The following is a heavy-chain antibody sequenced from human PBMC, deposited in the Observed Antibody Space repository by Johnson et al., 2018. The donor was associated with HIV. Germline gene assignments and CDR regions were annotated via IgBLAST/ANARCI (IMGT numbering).Heavy chain of an antibody. CDR2: ISYDGSNK. CDR3: ARVRGGTGHGAFDI. J-gene: IGHJ3*02. V-gene: IGHV3-30*03. CDR1: GFTFSSYG. Sequence: QMQLVESGGGVVQPGRSLRLSCAASGFTFSSYGMHWVRQAPGKGLEWVAVISYDGSNKYYADSVKGRFTISRDNSKNTLYLQMNSLRTEDTAVYYCARVRGGTGHGAFDIWGQGTMVTVSS.